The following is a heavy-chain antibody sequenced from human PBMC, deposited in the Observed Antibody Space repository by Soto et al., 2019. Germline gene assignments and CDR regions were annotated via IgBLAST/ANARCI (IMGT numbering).Heavy chain of an antibody. CDR1: GFSLDTFCLG. D-gene: IGHD2-2*01. Sequence: SGPTLVNPTQTLTLTCTFSGFSLDTFCLGVAWIRQPPGKALEWLAAIYWDDDKRYSPSLENKVTISKDSSKNQVVLTLTNVDSVDTATYYCAHRKGGYYSRTSCQSYFDPWGQGTPVTVSS. CDR3: AHRKGGYYSRTSCQSYFDP. CDR2: IYWDDDK. J-gene: IGHJ5*02. V-gene: IGHV2-5*02.